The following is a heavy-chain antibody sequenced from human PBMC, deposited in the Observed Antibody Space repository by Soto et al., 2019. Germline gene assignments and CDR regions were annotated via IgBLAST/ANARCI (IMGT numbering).Heavy chain of an antibody. D-gene: IGHD2-15*01. CDR2: IIPIFGTA. Sequence: SVKVSCKASGGTFSSYAISWVRQAPGQGLEWMGGIIPIFGTANYAQKFQGRVTITADESTSTAYMELSSLRSEDTAVYYCARDRANCSGGSCYSRWFDPWGQGTLVTVSS. CDR1: GGTFSSYA. CDR3: ARDRANCSGGSCYSRWFDP. J-gene: IGHJ5*02. V-gene: IGHV1-69*13.